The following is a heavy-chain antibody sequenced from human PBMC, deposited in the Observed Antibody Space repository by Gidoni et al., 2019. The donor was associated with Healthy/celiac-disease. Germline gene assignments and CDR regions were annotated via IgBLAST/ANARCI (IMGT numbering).Heavy chain of an antibody. J-gene: IGHJ4*02. CDR1: GFTFSSYG. V-gene: IGHV3-33*01. CDR2: IWYDGSNK. D-gene: IGHD3-22*01. Sequence: QVQLVESVGGGVQPGRSLRLSCAASGFTFSSYGMHWVRQAPGKGLEWVAVIWYDGSNKYYADSVKGRFTISRDNSKNTLYLQMNSLRAEDTAVYYCARESTDGSSGYPFDYWGQGTLVTVSS. CDR3: ARESTDGSSGYPFDY.